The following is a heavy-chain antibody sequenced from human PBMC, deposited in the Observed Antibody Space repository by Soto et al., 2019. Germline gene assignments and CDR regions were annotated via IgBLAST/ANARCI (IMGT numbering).Heavy chain of an antibody. V-gene: IGHV3-11*06. CDR3: ARHTSGWHYYDY. Sequence: GGSLRLSCAASGFNFGDHYMNWVRQAPGKGLEWVSYISGSSRYTNFADSVKGRFTISRDNAKNSLYLQMNSLRVEDTAVYYCARHTSGWHYYDYWGQGTPVTVSS. J-gene: IGHJ4*02. CDR2: ISGSSRYT. CDR1: GFNFGDHY. D-gene: IGHD6-19*01.